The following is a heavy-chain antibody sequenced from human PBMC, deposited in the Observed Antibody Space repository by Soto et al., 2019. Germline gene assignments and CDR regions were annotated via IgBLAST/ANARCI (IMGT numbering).Heavy chain of an antibody. CDR2: ISGSADST. J-gene: IGHJ6*02. V-gene: IGHV3-23*01. CDR3: AKTRGAMIYAISVYGMDV. Sequence: EVQLLESGGGFIHPGGSLRLSCAASGFSFSSFAMNWVRQAPGKGLELVSIISGSADSTFYADAVKGRFTISRDNSKSTLYLQIKSLRAEDTAVYYCAKTRGAMIYAISVYGMDVWGQGTTVTVSS. CDR1: GFSFSSFA. D-gene: IGHD2-8*01.